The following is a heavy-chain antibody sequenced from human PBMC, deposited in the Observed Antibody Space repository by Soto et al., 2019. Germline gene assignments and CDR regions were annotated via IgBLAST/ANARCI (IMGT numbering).Heavy chain of an antibody. J-gene: IGHJ4*02. CDR3: ARYWVQRYYDY. Sequence: QVQLLQSGAEVKKPGSSVKVSCKASGGTFSSYAISWVRQAPGQGLEWMGGITPIFGTANYGQKFQGRVRIPADESTSTAYMELSSLRSEVTAVYYGARYWVQRYYDYWGQGTLVTVSS. CDR1: GGTFSSYA. CDR2: ITPIFGTA. V-gene: IGHV1-69*01. D-gene: IGHD5-18*01.